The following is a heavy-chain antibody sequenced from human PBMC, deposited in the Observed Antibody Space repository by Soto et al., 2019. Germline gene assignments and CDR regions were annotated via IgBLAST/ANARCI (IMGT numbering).Heavy chain of an antibody. J-gene: IGHJ4*02. Sequence: NPGGSLRLSCAASGFTFSSYSMNWVRQAPGKGLEWVSSISSSSSYIYYADSVKGRFTISRDNAKNSLYLQMNSLRAEDTAVYYCARDRVGIVITFGGVIVPQPFDYWGQGTLVTVSS. CDR1: GFTFSSYS. CDR3: ARDRVGIVITFGGVIVPQPFDY. D-gene: IGHD3-16*02. V-gene: IGHV3-21*01. CDR2: ISSSSSYI.